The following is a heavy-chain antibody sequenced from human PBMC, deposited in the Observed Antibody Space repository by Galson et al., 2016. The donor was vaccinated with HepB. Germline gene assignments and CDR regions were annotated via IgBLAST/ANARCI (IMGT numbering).Heavy chain of an antibody. D-gene: IGHD2-15*01. Sequence: LRLSCAASGFAFSSHWMHWVRQVPGKELVWVSRVNSDGSTSDYADSEKGRFTTPRDNAKTTLYLQMNSLRADDTAVYYCARDHSVEDATAYNWFDPWGQGALVTVSS. CDR1: GFAFSSHW. CDR2: VNSDGSTS. J-gene: IGHJ5*02. CDR3: ARDHSVEDATAYNWFDP. V-gene: IGHV3-74*01.